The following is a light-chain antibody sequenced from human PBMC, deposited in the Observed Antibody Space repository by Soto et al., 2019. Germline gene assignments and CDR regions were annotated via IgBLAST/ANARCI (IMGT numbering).Light chain of an antibody. V-gene: IGLV2-8*01. CDR2: EVN. CDR3: SSFAGANIWV. Sequence: QSALTQPPSASGSPGQSVTISCTGSTSDVGGYEYVSWYQQHPGKAPKLMIFEVNKRPSGVPNRFSGSKSGNTASLTVSGLESEDEDYYYCSSFAGANIWVFGGGTKVTVL. CDR1: TSDVGGYEY. J-gene: IGLJ3*02.